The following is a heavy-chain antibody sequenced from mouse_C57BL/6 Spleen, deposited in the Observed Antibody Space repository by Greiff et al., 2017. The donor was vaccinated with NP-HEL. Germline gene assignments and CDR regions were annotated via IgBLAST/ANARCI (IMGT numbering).Heavy chain of an antibody. CDR1: GYTFTSYW. D-gene: IGHD2-2*01. J-gene: IGHJ2*01. V-gene: IGHV1-50*01. Sequence: QVQLKQPGAELVKPGASVKLSCKASGYTFTSYWMQWVKQRPGQGLEWIGEIDPSDSYTNYNQKFKGKATLTVDTSSSTAYMQVSSLTSEDAAVYYCNGYDKGYYFDYWGQGTTLTVSS. CDR3: NGYDKGYYFDY. CDR2: IDPSDSYT.